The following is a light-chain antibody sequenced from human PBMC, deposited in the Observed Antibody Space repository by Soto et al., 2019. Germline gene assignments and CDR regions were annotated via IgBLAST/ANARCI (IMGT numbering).Light chain of an antibody. CDR3: QQYKNSFMYT. V-gene: IGKV3-20*01. Sequence: EIVLTQSPGTLSLSPGERATLSCRASQSVRSSFFAWYQQKPGQAPRLLIYDVSVRATGIPDRFSGSGSGTDFTLSINRLEPEDFAVYYCQQYKNSFMYTFGQGTKLEIK. CDR1: QSVRSSF. CDR2: DVS. J-gene: IGKJ2*01.